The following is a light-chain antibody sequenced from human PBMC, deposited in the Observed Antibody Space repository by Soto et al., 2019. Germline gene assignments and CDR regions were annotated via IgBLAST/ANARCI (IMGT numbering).Light chain of an antibody. Sequence: IILTQSPATLSVSPGEGASLSCRASQNVGTSLAWYQQKSGQAPRLLIYDASNRATGIPARFSGSGSGTDFTLTISSLEPEDFAVYYCQQRSNWPLLTFGPGTKVDIK. J-gene: IGKJ3*01. CDR2: DAS. CDR3: QQRSNWPLLT. V-gene: IGKV3-11*01. CDR1: QNVGTS.